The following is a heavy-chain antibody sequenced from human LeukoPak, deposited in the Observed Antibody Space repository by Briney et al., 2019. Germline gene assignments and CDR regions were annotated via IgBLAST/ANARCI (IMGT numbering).Heavy chain of an antibody. V-gene: IGHV3-21*01. CDR3: ARVPFYGYAFDI. CDR1: GFTFSSYS. J-gene: IGHJ3*02. D-gene: IGHD2/OR15-2a*01. CDR2: ISSSSSYI. Sequence: GGSLRLSCAASGFTFSSYSMNWVRQAPGKGLEWVSSISSSSSYIYYADSVKGRFTISRDNAKNSLYLQMNSLRAEDTAVYYCARVPFYGYAFDIWGQGTMVTVSS.